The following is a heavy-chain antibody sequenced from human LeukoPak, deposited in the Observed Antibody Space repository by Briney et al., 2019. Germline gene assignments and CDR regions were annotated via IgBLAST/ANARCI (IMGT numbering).Heavy chain of an antibody. CDR2: INQDGSEK. CDR3: AGVAYYYGSGGGLNWFDP. V-gene: IGHV3-7*01. J-gene: IGHJ5*02. D-gene: IGHD3-10*01. CDR1: GFTFSRYW. Sequence: PGGSLRLSCAASGFTFSRYWMSWVRQAPGKGLEWVANINQDGSEKYYVDSVKGRFTISRDNAKNSLYLQMNSLRVEDTAVYYCAGVAYYYGSGGGLNWFDPWGQGTLVTVSS.